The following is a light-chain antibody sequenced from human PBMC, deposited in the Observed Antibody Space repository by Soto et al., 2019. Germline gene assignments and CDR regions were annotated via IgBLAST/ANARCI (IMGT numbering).Light chain of an antibody. CDR2: GAS. CDR1: QTVRNNY. V-gene: IGKV3-20*01. J-gene: IGKJ2*01. CDR3: QHYGGPVGYT. Sequence: EIVLTQSPNTLSLSPGDGAALSCRASQTVRNNYVAWYQQKPGQAPKLLIYGASSRATDIPGRFSGRGSGTDFALTISRLEPEDFAVYYCQHYGGPVGYTFGQGTKLEI.